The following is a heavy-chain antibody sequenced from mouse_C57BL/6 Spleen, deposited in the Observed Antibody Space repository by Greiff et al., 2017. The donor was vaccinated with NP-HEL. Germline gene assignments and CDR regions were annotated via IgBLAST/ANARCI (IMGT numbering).Heavy chain of an antibody. V-gene: IGHV14-2*01. Sequence: EVQLQQSGAELVKPGASVKLSCTASGFNIKDYYMHWVKQRTEQGLEWIGRIDPEDGETKYAPNFQGKATITADTSSNTAYLQLSSLTSEDTAVYYCARRSGYYDYDGDFDVWGTGTTVTVSS. CDR3: ARRSGYYDYDGDFDV. CDR1: GFNIKDYY. J-gene: IGHJ1*03. CDR2: IDPEDGET. D-gene: IGHD2-4*01.